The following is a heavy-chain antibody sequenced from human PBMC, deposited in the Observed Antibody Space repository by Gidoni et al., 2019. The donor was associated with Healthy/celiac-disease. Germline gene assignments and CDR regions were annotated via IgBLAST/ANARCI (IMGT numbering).Heavy chain of an antibody. J-gene: IGHJ4*02. CDR3: SRRYNTIGVYYFDY. D-gene: IGHD6-13*01. CDR1: GFTLGDYC. V-gene: IGHV3-49*05. CDR2: IRSRAYGGTT. Sequence: EVQVVAAGGGVVKAGWSVRLSCAGAGFTLGDYCINWFRQAPGKGREWVGFIRSRAYGGTTESAASVKGIFTISRDDSKSVAYLQMNSLRSEDTALYYCSRRYNTIGVYYFDYWGLGTQVTVSA.